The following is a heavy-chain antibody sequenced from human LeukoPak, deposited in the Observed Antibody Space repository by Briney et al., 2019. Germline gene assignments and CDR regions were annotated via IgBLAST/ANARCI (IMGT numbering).Heavy chain of an antibody. J-gene: IGHJ4*02. Sequence: GGSLRLSCAASGFTFSTYSMNWARQAPGKGLEWVSSISSSSSSIYYSDSVKGRFTVSRDNAKSSLFLQMNSLRDEDTAVYYCAGSLRGGGWYMYWGQGTLVTVSS. D-gene: IGHD6-19*01. CDR1: GFTFSTYS. CDR2: ISSSSSSI. V-gene: IGHV3-21*01. CDR3: AGSLRGGGWYMY.